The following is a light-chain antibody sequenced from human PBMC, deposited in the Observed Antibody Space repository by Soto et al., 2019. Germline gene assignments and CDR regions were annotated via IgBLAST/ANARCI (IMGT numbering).Light chain of an antibody. Sequence: QSALTQPPSVSAAPGQKVIISCSGGTSNIGNNFACWYQHLPGTAPKLLIYEDDKRASGIPDRFSGSRSGTSATLGITGLQTGDEADYYCGTWDSRLNAHVFGTGTKVTVL. CDR1: TSNIGNNF. CDR2: EDD. V-gene: IGLV1-51*02. CDR3: GTWDSRLNAHV. J-gene: IGLJ1*01.